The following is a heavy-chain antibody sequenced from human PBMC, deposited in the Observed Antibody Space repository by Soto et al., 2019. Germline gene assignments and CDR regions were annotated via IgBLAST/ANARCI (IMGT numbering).Heavy chain of an antibody. D-gene: IGHD5-18*01. Sequence: PSETLSLTCTVSGGSISNYYWRWIRQPPGRGLEWIGHIFYSGSTNYNPALKSRVTISVDTPKSQFSLKLSSVTAADTAVYYCAKDSGYNYGYFRWFDPWGQGTLVTVSS. V-gene: IGHV4-59*01. CDR2: IFYSGST. J-gene: IGHJ5*02. CDR3: AKDSGYNYGYFRWFDP. CDR1: GGSISNYY.